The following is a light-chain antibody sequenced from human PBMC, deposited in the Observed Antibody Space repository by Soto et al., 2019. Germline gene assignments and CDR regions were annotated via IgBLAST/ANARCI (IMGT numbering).Light chain of an antibody. CDR3: QHYNSYSPWA. V-gene: IGKV1-5*01. CDR2: DAS. J-gene: IGKJ1*01. CDR1: QSISSR. Sequence: DIQMTQSPSTLSASVGDRVTITCRASQSISSRLAWYQQRPGKAPKLLIYDASSLESGVPSRFSGSGSGTEFTLTISSLQPDDFSTYYCQHYNSYSPWAFDQGTKVVIK.